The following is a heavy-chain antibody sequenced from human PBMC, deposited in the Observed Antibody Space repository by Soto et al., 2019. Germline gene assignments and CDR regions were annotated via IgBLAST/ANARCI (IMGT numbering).Heavy chain of an antibody. CDR2: IYYSGST. J-gene: IGHJ5*02. CDR1: GGSISSGDYY. D-gene: IGHD3-10*01. Sequence: PSETLSLTCTVSGGSISSGDYYWSWIRQPPGKGLEWIGYIYYSGSTYYNPSLKSRVTISVDTSKNQFSLKLSSVTAADTAVYYCARLLWFGELLPSPRDWFDPWGQGTLVTVSS. CDR3: ARLLWFGELLPSPRDWFDP. V-gene: IGHV4-30-4*01.